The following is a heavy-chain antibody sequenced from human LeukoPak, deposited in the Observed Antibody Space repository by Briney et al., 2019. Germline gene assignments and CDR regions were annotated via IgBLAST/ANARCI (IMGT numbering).Heavy chain of an antibody. CDR1: RFTVRNNP. CDR3: SGYFNLDY. CDR2: IYIGGST. Sequence: GGSLRLSCTASRFTVRNNPISWVRQAPGKGLEWVSLIYIGGSTYYADSVKGRFTISRDNSKNTLYLQMNSLRAEDTAVYYCSGYFNLDYWGEGTLVTVSS. J-gene: IGHJ4*02. D-gene: IGHD3-9*01. V-gene: IGHV3-53*03.